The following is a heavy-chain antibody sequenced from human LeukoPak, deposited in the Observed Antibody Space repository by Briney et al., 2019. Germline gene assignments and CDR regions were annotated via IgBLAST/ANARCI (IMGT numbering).Heavy chain of an antibody. D-gene: IGHD3-10*01. V-gene: IGHV1-8*01. J-gene: IGHJ5*02. CDR3: ARDHWSHYYGSGGQNYFDP. CDR1: GYTFTSYD. Sequence: ASVKVSCKASGYTFTSYDINWVRQATGQGLEWMGWMNPNSGNTGYAQKFQGRVTMTRNTSISTAYMELSSLRSEDTAVYYCARDHWSHYYGSGGQNYFDPWGQGTPDIVSS. CDR2: MNPNSGNT.